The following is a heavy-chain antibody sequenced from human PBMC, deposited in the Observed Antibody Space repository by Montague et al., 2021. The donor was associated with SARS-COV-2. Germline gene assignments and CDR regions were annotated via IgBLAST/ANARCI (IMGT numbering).Heavy chain of an antibody. CDR2: MSYSGGA. Sequence: SETLSLTCTVSGGSISSETSYWGWIRQPPGKGLEWIGAMSYSGGAYYNPSLKSRVTISVDTSTNQSSLNLTSVTAADTSVYYCARHWWGLLSRDYNYYYGMDVWGQGTMVTVSS. CDR1: GGSISSETSY. CDR3: ARHWWGLLSRDYNYYYGMDV. J-gene: IGHJ6*02. D-gene: IGHD2-15*01. V-gene: IGHV4-39*01.